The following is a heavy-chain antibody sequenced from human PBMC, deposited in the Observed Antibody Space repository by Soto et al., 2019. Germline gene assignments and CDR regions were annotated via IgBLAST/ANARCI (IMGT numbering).Heavy chain of an antibody. Sequence: SSETLSLTCTVSGGSISSSSYYWGWIRQPPGKGLEWIGSIYYSGSTYYNPSLKSRVTISVDTSKNQFSLKLSSVTAADTAVYYCARPVTMVRGLRGWFDPWGQGTLVTVSS. V-gene: IGHV4-39*01. CDR2: IYYSGST. CDR3: ARPVTMVRGLRGWFDP. J-gene: IGHJ5*02. D-gene: IGHD3-10*01. CDR1: GGSISSSSYY.